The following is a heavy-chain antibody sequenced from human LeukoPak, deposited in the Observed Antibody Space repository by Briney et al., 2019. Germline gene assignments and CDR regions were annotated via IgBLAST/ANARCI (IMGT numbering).Heavy chain of an antibody. CDR3: TRDESRSISCYVQ. J-gene: IGHJ4*02. V-gene: IGHV3-21*01. D-gene: IGHD2-2*01. CDR2: ISSSGNYI. Sequence: GGSLRLSCAASGFTFSSYSMNWVRQAPGKGLEWVSSISSSGNYIYYADSVKGRFTVSRDNAKNSVFLQMNSLRAEDTAVYFCTRDESRSISCYVQWGQGTLVTASS. CDR1: GFTFSSYS.